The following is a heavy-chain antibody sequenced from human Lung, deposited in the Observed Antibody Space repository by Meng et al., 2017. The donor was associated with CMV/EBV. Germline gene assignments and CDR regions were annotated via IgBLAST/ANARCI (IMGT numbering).Heavy chain of an antibody. V-gene: IGHV4-31*03. CDR1: GGSFGSGGYY. CDR3: AREAGRDGYATPKFDY. D-gene: IGHD5-24*01. Sequence: QAQLQESGPGLVKTSQTLSLTCTVSGGSFGSGGYYWSWIRQHPGKGLEWIGYIYYTGSTFYNPSLKSRVTISVDTSKNQFSLKLIPATAADTAVYYCAREAGRDGYATPKFDYWGQGTLVTVSS. J-gene: IGHJ4*02. CDR2: IYYTGST.